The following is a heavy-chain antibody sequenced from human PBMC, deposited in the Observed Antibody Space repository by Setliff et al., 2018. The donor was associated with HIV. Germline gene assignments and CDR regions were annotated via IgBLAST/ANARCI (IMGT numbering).Heavy chain of an antibody. Sequence: PSETLSLTCAVYGGSSSDYSWSWIRQPPGKGLEWIGEISYSGSTNYNPSLKSRVTISIDTSKNQFSLRLTSVTAADTAVYYCAKSPGFSGYGGSGWGQGTLVTVSS. CDR3: AKSPGFSGYGGSG. D-gene: IGHD5-12*01. J-gene: IGHJ4*02. V-gene: IGHV4-34*01. CDR2: ISYSGST. CDR1: GGSSSDYS.